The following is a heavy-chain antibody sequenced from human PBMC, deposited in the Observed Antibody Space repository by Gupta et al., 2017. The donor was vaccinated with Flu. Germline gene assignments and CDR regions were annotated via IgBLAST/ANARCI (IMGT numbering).Heavy chain of an antibody. V-gene: IGHV4-39*02. CDR1: GGSINNAYYY. CDR3: ARESNSNLNYVYSGMEV. D-gene: IGHD4/OR15-4a*01. Sequence: QLQLQESGPGLVTPSETLSLTCTVSGGSINNAYYYWAWIRQSPGEGLEWIGSVFHSGMTYYTPSLRSRLTMSVDVSKNQFSLKLSSVTAADTAVYYCARESNSNLNYVYSGMEVWGQGAT. J-gene: IGHJ6*02. CDR2: VFHSGMT.